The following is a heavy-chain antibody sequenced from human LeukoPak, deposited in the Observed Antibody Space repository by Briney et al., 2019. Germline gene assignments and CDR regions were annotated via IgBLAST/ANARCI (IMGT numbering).Heavy chain of an antibody. CDR2: IQDDERNI. CDR1: RFSLSSHA. Sequence: HPGGSLRLSCVAFRFSLSSHAMHWVRQAPGKGLEWVAFIQDDERNIYYAGSVKGRFTISRDNSKNTVYLQMNSLRTEDTAVYYCAKGTIGYCSSTSCYPSLLDMDVWGKGTTVTVSS. D-gene: IGHD2-2*01. CDR3: AKGTIGYCSSTSCYPSLLDMDV. J-gene: IGHJ6*03. V-gene: IGHV3-30*02.